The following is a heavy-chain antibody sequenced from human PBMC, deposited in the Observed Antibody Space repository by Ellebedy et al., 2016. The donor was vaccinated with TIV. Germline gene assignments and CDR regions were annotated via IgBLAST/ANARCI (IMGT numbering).Heavy chain of an antibody. J-gene: IGHJ5*02. V-gene: IGHV3-21*01. CDR1: GFTFSSYS. CDR2: ISTGSRYI. Sequence: GGSLRLSXAASGFTFSSYSMNWVRQAPGKGLEWVSSISTGSRYIYYADSVKGRFTISRDNAKNTLDLQMNSLRAEDTAVYYCAHVGGGSGMSFGPWGQGALVTVSS. D-gene: IGHD3-10*01. CDR3: AHVGGGSGMSFGP.